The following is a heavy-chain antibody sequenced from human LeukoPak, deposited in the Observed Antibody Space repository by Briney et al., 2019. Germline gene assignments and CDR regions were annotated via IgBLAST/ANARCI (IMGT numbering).Heavy chain of an antibody. CDR2: IYYSGST. J-gene: IGHJ3*02. CDR3: ARDRDYDRIDAFDI. Sequence: PSETLSLTCTVSGGSISSYYWSWIRQPAGKGLEWIGYIYYSGSTNYNPSLKSRVTISVDTSKNQFSLKLSSVTAADTAVYYCARDRDYDRIDAFDIWGQGTMVTVSS. D-gene: IGHD3-22*01. CDR1: GGSISSYY. V-gene: IGHV4-59*01.